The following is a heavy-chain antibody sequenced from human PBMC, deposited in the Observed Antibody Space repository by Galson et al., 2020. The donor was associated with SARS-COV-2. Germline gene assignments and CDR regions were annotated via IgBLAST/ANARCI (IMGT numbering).Heavy chain of an antibody. Sequence: ASVKVSCKASGYTFTSYDINWVRQAAGQGLEWMGWMNPNSGNTGYAQKFQGRVTMTKSTSADTAYMELTSLRSEDTAIYYCTRGRPSSWDYWGQGTLVTVSS. V-gene: IGHV1-8*01. D-gene: IGHD6-13*01. CDR1: GYTFTSYD. J-gene: IGHJ4*02. CDR3: TRGRPSSWDY. CDR2: MNPNSGNT.